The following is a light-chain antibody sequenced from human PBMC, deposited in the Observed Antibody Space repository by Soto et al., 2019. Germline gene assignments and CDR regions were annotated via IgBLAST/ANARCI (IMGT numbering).Light chain of an antibody. Sequence: DIQMTQSPSFVSASVGDRVTITCRASQGIVSWLAGYQHKPGRAPKLLIHAASSLESGVPSRFSGSGSGTDFTLTISSLQPEDFATYYCQQTSSFPLTFGGGTKVEIK. CDR2: AAS. CDR1: QGIVSW. V-gene: IGKV1-12*01. J-gene: IGKJ4*01. CDR3: QQTSSFPLT.